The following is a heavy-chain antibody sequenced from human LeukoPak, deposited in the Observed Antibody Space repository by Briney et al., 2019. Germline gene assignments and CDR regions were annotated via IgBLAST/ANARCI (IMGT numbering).Heavy chain of an antibody. CDR2: IFYSGST. J-gene: IGHJ6*03. CDR3: VRHWSGYSYGYRPYYYYMDV. Sequence: SETLSLTCTVSGGSISTYYWSWIRQPPGKGLEWIGYIFYSGSTNYNPSLKSRVTISVDTSKNQFSLNLSSVTAADTAVYYCVRHWSGYSYGYRPYYYYMDVWGKGTTVTISS. V-gene: IGHV4-59*01. CDR1: GGSISTYY. D-gene: IGHD5-18*01.